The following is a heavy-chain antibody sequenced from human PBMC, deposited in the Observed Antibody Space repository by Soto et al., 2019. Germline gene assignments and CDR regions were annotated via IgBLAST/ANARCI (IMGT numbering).Heavy chain of an antibody. J-gene: IGHJ6*02. Sequence: GASVKVSCKAPGYTFTTYGINWVRQAPGQGLEWMGWVSPYNGDTTYAQKVQGRVTMTTDTSTTTAYLELRSLRSDDTAVYYCAREVGHMDVWGQGTTVTVSS. CDR3: AREVGHMDV. V-gene: IGHV1-18*04. CDR2: VSPYNGDT. D-gene: IGHD2-2*01. CDR1: GYTFTTYG.